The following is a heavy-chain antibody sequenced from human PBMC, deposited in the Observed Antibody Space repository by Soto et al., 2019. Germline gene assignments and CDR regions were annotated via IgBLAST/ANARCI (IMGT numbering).Heavy chain of an antibody. J-gene: IGHJ4*02. V-gene: IGHV1-69*02. CDR2: IIPILGIA. CDR3: ATALIVVVAAREDY. CDR1: GGTFSSYT. Sequence: GASVKVSCKASGGTFSSYTISWVRQAPGQGLEWMGRIIPILGIANYAQKFQGRVTITADKSTSTAYMELSSLRSEDTAVYYCATALIVVVAAREDYWGQGTQVTVSS. D-gene: IGHD2-15*01.